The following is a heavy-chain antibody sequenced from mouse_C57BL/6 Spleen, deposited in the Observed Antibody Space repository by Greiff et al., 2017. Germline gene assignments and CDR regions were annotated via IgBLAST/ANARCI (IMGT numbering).Heavy chain of an antibody. CDR3: ARRREEDCGGFDG. CDR1: GYTFTSYW. V-gene: IGHV1-55*01. J-gene: IGHJ2*01. Sequence: QVQLLQPGAELVKPGASVKMSCKASGYTFTSYWITWVKQRPGQGLEWIGDIYPGSGSTNYNEKFKSKATLTVDTSSSTAYMQLSSLTSEDSAVYYCARRREEDCGGFDGWGQGTTLTVSS. CDR2: IYPGSGST.